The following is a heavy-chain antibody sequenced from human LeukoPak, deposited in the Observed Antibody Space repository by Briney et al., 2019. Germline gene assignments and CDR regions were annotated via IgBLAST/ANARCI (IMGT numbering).Heavy chain of an antibody. CDR2: IYHSGST. V-gene: IGHV4-39*07. J-gene: IGHJ4*02. CDR1: GGSISSYY. D-gene: IGHD2-2*02. Sequence: SETLSLTCTVSGGSISSYYWSWIRQPPGKGLEWIGSIYHSGSTYYNPSLKSRVTISVDTSKNQFSLKLSSVTAAGTAVYYCARDLYGIDYWGQGTLVTVSS. CDR3: ARDLYGIDY.